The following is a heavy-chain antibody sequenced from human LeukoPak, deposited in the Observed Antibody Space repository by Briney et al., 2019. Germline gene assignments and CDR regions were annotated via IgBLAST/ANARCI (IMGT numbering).Heavy chain of an antibody. J-gene: IGHJ5*02. Sequence: SETLSLTCTVSGGSISSYYWSWIRQPPGKGLEWIGHIYYSGSTNYNPSLKSRVTISLDTSKNQFSLNLSSVTAADMAVYYCARGRYSAGDKWFDPWGQGTLVTVSS. D-gene: IGHD2-15*01. CDR2: IYYSGST. CDR3: ARGRYSAGDKWFDP. CDR1: GGSISSYY. V-gene: IGHV4-59*01.